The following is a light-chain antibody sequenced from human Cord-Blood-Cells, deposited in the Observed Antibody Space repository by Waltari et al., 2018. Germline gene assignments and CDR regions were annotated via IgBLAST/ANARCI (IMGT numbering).Light chain of an antibody. CDR1: SSDVGNYNL. CDR3: CSYAGSSPHVV. CDR2: EGS. Sequence: QSALTQPASVSGSPGQSITISCTGTSSDVGNYNLSSWYQQHPGKAPKLMIYEGSKRPSGVSNRFSGSKSGNTASLTISGLQAEDEADYYCCSYAGSSPHVVFGGGTKLTVL. J-gene: IGLJ2*01. V-gene: IGLV2-23*01.